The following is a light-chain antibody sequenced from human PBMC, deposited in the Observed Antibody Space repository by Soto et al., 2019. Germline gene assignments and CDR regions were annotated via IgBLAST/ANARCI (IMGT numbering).Light chain of an antibody. V-gene: IGKV1-5*01. CDR2: DAS. Sequence: DIQMTQSPSTLSASVGDRVTNTCRASQSTSRWLAWYQQKPGKAPKLLIYDASSLESGVSSRFSGGGSGTEFTLTISSLQPDDFGTYYCQQYNSYSVTFGGGTKVDI. CDR3: QQYNSYSVT. J-gene: IGKJ4*01. CDR1: QSTSRW.